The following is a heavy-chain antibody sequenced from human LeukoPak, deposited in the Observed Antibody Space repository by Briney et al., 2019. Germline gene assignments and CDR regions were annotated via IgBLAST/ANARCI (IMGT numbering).Heavy chain of an antibody. V-gene: IGHV3-7*01. CDR1: GFTFSNYW. J-gene: IGHJ6*03. CDR3: TRDAEGGIVATIWFGYYMDV. Sequence: AGSLRLACEASGFTFSNYWMSWVRQAPGKGLEWVANIKYDGSEKYYVDSVKGRFTISRDNAKNSLYLQMNSLRAEDTAVYYCTRDAEGGIVATIWFGYYMDVWGKGTTVTVSS. CDR2: IKYDGSEK. D-gene: IGHD5-12*01.